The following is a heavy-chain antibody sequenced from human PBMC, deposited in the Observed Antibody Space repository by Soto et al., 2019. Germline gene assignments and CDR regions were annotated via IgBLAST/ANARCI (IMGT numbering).Heavy chain of an antibody. CDR2: MNPNSGNT. CDR1: GYTFTSYD. CDR3: ARVELWFSWFDP. D-gene: IGHD5-18*01. J-gene: IGHJ5*02. V-gene: IGHV1-8*01. Sequence: ASVKVSCKASGYTFTSYDINWVRQATGQGLEWMGWMNPNSGNTGYAQKFQGRVTMARDTSTSTAYMELRSLRSEDTAVYYCARVELWFSWFDPWGQGTLVTVSS.